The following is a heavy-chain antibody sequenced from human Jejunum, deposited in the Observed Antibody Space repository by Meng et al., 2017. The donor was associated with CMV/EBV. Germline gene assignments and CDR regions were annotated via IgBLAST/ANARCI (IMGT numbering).Heavy chain of an antibody. CDR3: VRAGSGNAYGLFDY. CDR2: INGAGSDI. Sequence: GFTFSSHWMHWVRQGPGKGLVWVSRINGAGSDISYADSVKGRFTISRDSAENTLYLQMNSLRAEDMAVYYCVRAGSGNAYGLFDYWGQGTLVTVSS. CDR1: GFTFSSHW. J-gene: IGHJ4*02. D-gene: IGHD1-26*01. V-gene: IGHV3-74*01.